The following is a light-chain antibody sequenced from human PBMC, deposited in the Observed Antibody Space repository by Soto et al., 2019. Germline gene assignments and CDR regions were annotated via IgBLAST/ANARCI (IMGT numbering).Light chain of an antibody. V-gene: IGKV4-1*01. J-gene: IGKJ2*01. Sequence: DIVMTQSPDSLAVSLGERATFNCKSSQSVLYSSNNANYLAWFQQMPGQPPKLLIHWASARESGVPDRFSGSGSGTDFTLTISSLQAEDVAVYYCQQYYSTPYTFGQGTKLEIK. CDR1: QSVLYSSNNANY. CDR3: QQYYSTPYT. CDR2: WAS.